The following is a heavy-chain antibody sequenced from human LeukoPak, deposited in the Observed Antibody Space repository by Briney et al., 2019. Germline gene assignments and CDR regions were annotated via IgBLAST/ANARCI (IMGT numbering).Heavy chain of an antibody. CDR2: ISGSGGST. D-gene: IGHD3-22*01. Sequence: GGSLRLSCAASGFTFSSYAMSGVRQAPGKGLEWVSAISGSGGSTYYADSVKGRFTISRDNSKNTLYLQMNSLRAEDTAVYYCAKVKYYYDSSGYSKTIDYWGQGTLSPSPQ. J-gene: IGHJ4*02. CDR1: GFTFSSYA. CDR3: AKVKYYYDSSGYSKTIDY. V-gene: IGHV3-23*01.